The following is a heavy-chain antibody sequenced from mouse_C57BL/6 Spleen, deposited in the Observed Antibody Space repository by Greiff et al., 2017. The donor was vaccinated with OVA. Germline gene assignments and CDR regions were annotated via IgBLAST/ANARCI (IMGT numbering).Heavy chain of an antibody. D-gene: IGHD1-1*01. V-gene: IGHV1-66*01. CDR2: IYPGSGNT. CDR3: ARSGYYGSSYDWYFDV. J-gene: IGHJ1*03. CDR1: GYSFTSYY. Sequence: VQLQQSGPELVKPGASVKISCKASGYSFTSYYIHWVKQRPGQGLEWIGWIYPGSGNTKYNEKFKGKATLTADTSSSTAYMQLSSLTSEDSAVYYCARSGYYGSSYDWYFDVWGTGTTVTVSS.